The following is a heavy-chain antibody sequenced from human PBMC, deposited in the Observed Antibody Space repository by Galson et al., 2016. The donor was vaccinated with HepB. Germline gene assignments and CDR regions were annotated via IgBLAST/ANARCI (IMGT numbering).Heavy chain of an antibody. CDR1: GFSLSTSGMC. V-gene: IGHV2-70*12. J-gene: IGHJ6*02. Sequence: PALVTPTQTLTLTCTFPGFSLSTSGMCVSWIRQPPGKAVEWLARTDWDVDKYYSTSLKTSLTISKDTSKDQVVHTITNMDFVDTATYYCAHGLTEWLEEFVYYYAIDVWGPGTTVTVSS. CDR2: TDWDVDK. CDR3: AHGLTEWLEEFVYYYAIDV. D-gene: IGHD3-10*01.